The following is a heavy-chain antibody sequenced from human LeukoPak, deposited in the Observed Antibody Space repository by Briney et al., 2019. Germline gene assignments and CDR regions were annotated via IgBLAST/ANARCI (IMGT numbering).Heavy chain of an antibody. Sequence: SETLSLTCTVSGGSISSGGYYWSWIRQPPGKGLEWIGYIYHSGTTYYNPSLKSRVTISVDRSKNQFSLKLSSVTAADTAVYYCARDSAYQGYSIAAAGVDAFDIWGQGTMVTVSS. D-gene: IGHD6-13*01. CDR3: ARDSAYQGYSIAAAGVDAFDI. J-gene: IGHJ3*02. CDR1: GGSISSGGYY. CDR2: IYHSGTT. V-gene: IGHV4-30-2*01.